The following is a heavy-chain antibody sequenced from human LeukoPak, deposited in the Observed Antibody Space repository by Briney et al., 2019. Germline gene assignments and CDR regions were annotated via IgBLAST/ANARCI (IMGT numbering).Heavy chain of an antibody. CDR2: VPFRGGT. D-gene: IGHD4-17*01. V-gene: IGHV4-30-4*01. J-gene: IGHJ4*02. Sequence: SETLSLTCSVSGASITVSGHYWGWIRQPPGKGLELIGFVPFRGGTYYSPSLMSRVTISQDTSKNQFSLSLTSVTAADTAVYFCARGGPYGDPYTFWGQGRMIAVS. CDR1: GASITVSGHY. CDR3: ARGGPYGDPYTF.